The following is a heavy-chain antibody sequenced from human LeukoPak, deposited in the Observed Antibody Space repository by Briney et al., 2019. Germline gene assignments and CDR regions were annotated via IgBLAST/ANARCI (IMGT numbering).Heavy chain of an antibody. D-gene: IGHD6-6*01. CDR1: GFTFDEY. CDR2: FRTTAYDGTT. V-gene: IGHV3-49*04. Sequence: GGSLRLSCRTSGFTFDEYVHWVRQAAGKGLEWVGLFRTTAYDGTTEYAASVKGRFTISRDDSKGIAYLQMNSLKTEDTGLYYCSTRATAARRGKDYWGQGTLVTVSS. CDR3: STRATAARRGKDY. J-gene: IGHJ4*02.